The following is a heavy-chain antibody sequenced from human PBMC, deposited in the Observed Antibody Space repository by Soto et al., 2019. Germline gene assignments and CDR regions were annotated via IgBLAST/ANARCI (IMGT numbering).Heavy chain of an antibody. CDR2: INPNSGGT. J-gene: IGHJ4*02. CDR1: GYTFTGYY. D-gene: IGHD3-3*01. CDR3: ARALQPNYDFWSGYFDY. Sequence: ASVKVSCKASGYTFTGYYMHWVRQAPGQGLEWMGWINPNSGGTNYAQKFQGRVTMTRDTSISTAYMELSRLRSDDTAVYYCARALQPNYDFWSGYFDYWGQGTLVTVSS. V-gene: IGHV1-2*02.